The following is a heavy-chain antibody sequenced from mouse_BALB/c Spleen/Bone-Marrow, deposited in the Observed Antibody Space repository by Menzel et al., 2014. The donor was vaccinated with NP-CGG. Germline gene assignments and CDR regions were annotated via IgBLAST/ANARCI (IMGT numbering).Heavy chain of an antibody. Sequence: QVQLQQSGAELVKPGAPVKLYCKASGYTFTDYWMNWVKQRPGRGLEWIGRIDPSDSETHYNQKFKDKATLNVDKSSTAAYIQLSNLTSEDSAVYYCARTAYWGQGTLVTASA. J-gene: IGHJ3*01. CDR1: GYTFTDYW. V-gene: IGHV1-69*02. CDR2: IDPSDSET. CDR3: ARTAY.